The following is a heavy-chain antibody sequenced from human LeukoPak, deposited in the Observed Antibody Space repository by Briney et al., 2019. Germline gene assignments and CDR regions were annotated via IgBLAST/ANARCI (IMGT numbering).Heavy chain of an antibody. Sequence: GGSLILSCAVSGITLSNYGMSWVRQAPGKGLEWVAGISDSGGRTNYADSVKGRFTISRDNPKNTLYLQMNSLRAEDTAVYFCAKRGVVIRVILVGFHKEAYYFDSWGQGALVTVSS. V-gene: IGHV3-23*01. J-gene: IGHJ4*02. CDR1: GITLSNYG. D-gene: IGHD3-22*01. CDR2: ISDSGGRT. CDR3: AKRGVVIRVILVGFHKEAYYFDS.